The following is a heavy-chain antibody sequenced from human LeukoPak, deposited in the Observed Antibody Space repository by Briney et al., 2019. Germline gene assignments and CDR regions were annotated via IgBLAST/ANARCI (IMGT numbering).Heavy chain of an antibody. Sequence: ASVKVSCKASGYTFTSYGISWVRQAPGQGLEWMGWINPNSGGTNYAQKFQGRVTMTRDTSISTAYMELSRLRSDDTAVYYCARGFQGYQLPFRAFDIWGQGTMVTVSS. CDR1: GYTFTSYG. J-gene: IGHJ3*02. V-gene: IGHV1-2*02. D-gene: IGHD2-2*01. CDR2: INPNSGGT. CDR3: ARGFQGYQLPFRAFDI.